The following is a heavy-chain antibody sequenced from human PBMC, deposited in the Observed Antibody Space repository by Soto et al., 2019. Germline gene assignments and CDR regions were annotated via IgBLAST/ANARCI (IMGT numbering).Heavy chain of an antibody. J-gene: IGHJ4*02. Sequence: WETLSLTCTVSGGSISSSSYYWGWIRQPPGKGLEWIGSTYYSGTTYDNPSLKSRVTISVDTSKNQFSLKLSSVTAADTAVYYCARQQASSSPSDYWGQGTLVTVSS. CDR2: TYYSGTT. V-gene: IGHV4-39*01. CDR1: GGSISSSSYY. CDR3: ARQQASSSPSDY. D-gene: IGHD6-13*01.